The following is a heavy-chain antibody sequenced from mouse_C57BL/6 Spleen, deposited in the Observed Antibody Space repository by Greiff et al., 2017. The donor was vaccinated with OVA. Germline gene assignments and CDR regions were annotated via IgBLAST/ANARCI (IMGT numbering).Heavy chain of an antibody. CDR1: GYAFSSYW. J-gene: IGHJ4*01. D-gene: IGHD1-1*01. CDR2: IYPGDGDT. Sequence: QVQLQQSGAELVKPGASVKISCKASGYAFSSYWMNWVKQRPGKGLEWIGQIYPGDGDTNYNGQFKGKATLTADKSSSTAYMQLSSLTSEDSAVYFCARVYYYGSSLWAMDYWGQGTSVTVSS. V-gene: IGHV1-80*01. CDR3: ARVYYYGSSLWAMDY.